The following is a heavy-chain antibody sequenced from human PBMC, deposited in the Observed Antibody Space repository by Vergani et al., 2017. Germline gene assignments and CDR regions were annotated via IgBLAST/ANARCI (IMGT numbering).Heavy chain of an antibody. Sequence: QVQLQESGPGLVKPSGTLSLTCGVSGYSISSGYSWGWIRQPPRKGLEWIGSIDHSGTTSYNASLKSRVTISVDTSKNQFSLQLRSVTAADTAVYYCATLLTGGIDYWGQGTLVTVSS. D-gene: IGHD3-16*01. CDR1: GYSISSGYS. CDR2: IDHSGTT. J-gene: IGHJ4*02. CDR3: ATLLTGGIDY. V-gene: IGHV4-38-2*01.